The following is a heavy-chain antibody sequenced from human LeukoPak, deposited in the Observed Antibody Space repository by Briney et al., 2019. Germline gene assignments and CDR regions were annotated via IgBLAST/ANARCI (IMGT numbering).Heavy chain of an antibody. CDR2: INSDGSRT. CDR3: ARVIVVSEAFDI. D-gene: IGHD3-22*01. CDR1: GFTFSSYW. Sequence: PGGSLRLSCAASGFTFSSYWMHWVRQAPGKGLVWVSRINSDGSRTSYADSVKGRFTISRDNAKNTLYLQMNSLRAEDTAVYCCARVIVVSEAFDIWGQGTMVTVSS. J-gene: IGHJ3*02. V-gene: IGHV3-74*01.